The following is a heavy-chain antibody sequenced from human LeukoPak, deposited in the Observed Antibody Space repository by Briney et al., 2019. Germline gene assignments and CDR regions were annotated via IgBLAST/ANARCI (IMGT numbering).Heavy chain of an antibody. CDR1: GFTFSSYA. CDR3: AKVATMIVVRPFDI. CDR2: ISYDGSNK. J-gene: IGHJ3*02. D-gene: IGHD3-22*01. V-gene: IGHV3-30*04. Sequence: GGSLRLSCAASGFTFSSYAMHWVRQAPGKGLEWVAVISYDGSNKYYADSVKGRFTISRDNSKNTLYLQMNSLRAEDTAVYYCAKVATMIVVRPFDIWGQGTMVTVSS.